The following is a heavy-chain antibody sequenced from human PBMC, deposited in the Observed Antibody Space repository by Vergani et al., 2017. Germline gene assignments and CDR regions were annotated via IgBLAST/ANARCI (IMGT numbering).Heavy chain of an antibody. CDR2: IYYNGST. D-gene: IGHD6-13*01. J-gene: IGHJ4*02. CDR3: ARHQIAAAVADY. Sequence: QLQLQESGPGLVKPSETLSLTCTVSGGSITSSSYYWGWIRQPPGKGLEWIGSIYYNGSTYYNPSLKSRVTISVDTSKNQFSLKLSSVTAADKAEYYCARHQIAAAVADYWGEGTLVTVSA. CDR1: GGSITSSSYY. V-gene: IGHV4-39*01.